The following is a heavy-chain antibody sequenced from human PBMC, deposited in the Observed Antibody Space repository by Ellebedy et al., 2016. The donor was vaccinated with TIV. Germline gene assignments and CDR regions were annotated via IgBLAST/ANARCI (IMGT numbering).Heavy chain of an antibody. Sequence: SETLSLXXAVYGGSFSAYSWNWIRQPPGKGLEWIGEINQRGTITYNPSLMSRVTISADTSKSQFFLSLTSVTAADTGVYYCATLRRPWGQGTLVTVSS. J-gene: IGHJ5*02. CDR3: ATLRRP. CDR2: INQRGTI. CDR1: GGSFSAYS. V-gene: IGHV4-34*01.